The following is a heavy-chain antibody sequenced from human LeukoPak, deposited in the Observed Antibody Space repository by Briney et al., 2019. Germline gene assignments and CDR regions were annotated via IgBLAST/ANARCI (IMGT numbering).Heavy chain of an antibody. CDR1: GLSFGSYS. Sequence: GGSLRLSCAASGLSFGSYSMSWVRQAPGKGLEWVSSISSGSNYTYYADSVKGRFTISRDNAKNSLYLQMNSLRAEDTAVYYCATEMEILRSGGQGTLVTVSS. V-gene: IGHV3-21*01. D-gene: IGHD2-8*01. J-gene: IGHJ4*02. CDR3: ATEMEILRS. CDR2: ISSGSNYT.